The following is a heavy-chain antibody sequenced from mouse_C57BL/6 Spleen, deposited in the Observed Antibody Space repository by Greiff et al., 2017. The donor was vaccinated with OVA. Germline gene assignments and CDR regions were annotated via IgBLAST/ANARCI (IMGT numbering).Heavy chain of an antibody. V-gene: IGHV2-5*01. Sequence: QVQLQQSGPGLVQPSQSLSITCTVSGFSLTSYGVHWVRQSPGKGLEWLGVIWRGGSTDYNAAFMSRLSITKDNSKSQVFFKMNSLQADDTAIYYCARNRDYSNYVFDYWGQGTTLTVSS. CDR2: IWRGGST. D-gene: IGHD2-5*01. CDR1: GFSLTSYG. J-gene: IGHJ2*01. CDR3: ARNRDYSNYVFDY.